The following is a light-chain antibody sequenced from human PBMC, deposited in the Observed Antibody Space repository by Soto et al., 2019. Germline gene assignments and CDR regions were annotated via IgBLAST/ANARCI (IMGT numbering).Light chain of an antibody. V-gene: IGKV1-5*03. Sequence: DIQMTQSPSTLSASVGDRVTITCRASQYISSWLAWYQQKPGKAPKLLIYKASSLESGVPSRSSGSGSGTEFTLTISSLQPDDFATYYCQQYNSQRTFGEGTNVEL. J-gene: IGKJ1*01. CDR2: KAS. CDR3: QQYNSQRT. CDR1: QYISSW.